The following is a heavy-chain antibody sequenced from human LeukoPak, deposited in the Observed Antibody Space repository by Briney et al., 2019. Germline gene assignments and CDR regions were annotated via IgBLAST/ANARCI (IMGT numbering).Heavy chain of an antibody. V-gene: IGHV3-21*01. CDR2: ITSIGTYI. J-gene: IGHJ6*02. Sequence: GGSLRLSCAASGFTFSSYTMNWVRQAPGKGLEWVSSITSIGTYIYYADSVKGRFTISRDNTKNSLYLQMNSLRAEDTAVYYCARELLLDYYFYYGMDVWGQGTTVTVSS. CDR3: ARELLLDYYFYYGMDV. CDR1: GFTFSSYT.